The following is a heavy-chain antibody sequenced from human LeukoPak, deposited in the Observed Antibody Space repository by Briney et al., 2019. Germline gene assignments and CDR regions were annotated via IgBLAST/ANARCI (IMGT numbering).Heavy chain of an antibody. D-gene: IGHD3-10*01. J-gene: IGHJ6*02. V-gene: IGHV3-30*18. CDR3: AKDLGSIMVLAIVSLGMDV. Sequence: GRSLSLSCAASGFAFSNFGTHWVRQAPGKGLEWVSLISYDGSNKYYADSVKGRFTISRDNSKNTLYLQMNSLRAEATAVYYCAKDLGSIMVLAIVSLGMDVWGQGTTVTVSS. CDR2: ISYDGSNK. CDR1: GFAFSNFG.